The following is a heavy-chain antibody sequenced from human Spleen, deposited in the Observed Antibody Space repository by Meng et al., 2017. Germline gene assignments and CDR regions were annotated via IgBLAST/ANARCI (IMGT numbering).Heavy chain of an antibody. CDR1: GGSISSNNW. Sequence: QVQLQESGPGLVKPSGTLSLTCAVSGGSISSNNWWSWVRQPPGRGLEYIGEIYHSGSTNYNPSLESRVTISVDKSKNQFSLKLSSVTAADTAVYYCARGVRYDRSGYRLLTLFDNWGQGTLVTVSS. V-gene: IGHV4-4*02. J-gene: IGHJ4*02. D-gene: IGHD3-22*01. CDR3: ARGVRYDRSGYRLLTLFDN. CDR2: IYHSGST.